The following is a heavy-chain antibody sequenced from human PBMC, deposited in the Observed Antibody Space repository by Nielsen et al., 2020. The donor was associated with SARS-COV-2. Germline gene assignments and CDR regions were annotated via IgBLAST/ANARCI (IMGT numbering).Heavy chain of an antibody. CDR3: AKVRERAAAGRNSRIAVAGTSGMDV. D-gene: IGHD6-19*01. J-gene: IGHJ6*03. CDR2: ISYDGSNK. CDR1: GFTFSSYG. Sequence: GGSLRLSCAASGFTFSSYGMNWVRQAPGKGLEWVAVISYDGSNKYYADSVKGRFTISRDNSKNTLYLQMNSLRAEDTAVYYCAKVRERAAAGRNSRIAVAGTSGMDVWGKGTTVTVSS. V-gene: IGHV3-30*18.